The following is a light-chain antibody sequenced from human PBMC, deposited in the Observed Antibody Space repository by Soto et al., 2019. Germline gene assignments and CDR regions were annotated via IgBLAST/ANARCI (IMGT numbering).Light chain of an antibody. J-gene: IGKJ2*01. V-gene: IGKV3-15*01. Sequence: EIVMTQSPATLSVSPGERATLSCRASQSVSSNLAWYQQKPGQAPGLLIYGASTRATGIPARFSGSGFGTEFTLTISSLQSEDFAVYYCQQYNKWPPYTFGQGIKLEIK. CDR3: QQYNKWPPYT. CDR2: GAS. CDR1: QSVSSN.